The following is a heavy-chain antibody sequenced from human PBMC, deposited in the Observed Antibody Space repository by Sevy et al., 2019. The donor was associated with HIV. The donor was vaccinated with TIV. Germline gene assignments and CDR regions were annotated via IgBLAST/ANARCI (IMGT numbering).Heavy chain of an antibody. J-gene: IGHJ4*02. D-gene: IGHD6-19*01. Sequence: ASVKVSCKASGGTFSSYAIRWVRQAPGQGLEWMGGIIPIFGTANYAQKFQGRVTITADKSTSTAYMELSSLRSEDTAVYYCARSSGWYGSQAYYFDYWGQGTLVTVSS. CDR3: ARSSGWYGSQAYYFDY. V-gene: IGHV1-69*06. CDR1: GGTFSSYA. CDR2: IIPIFGTA.